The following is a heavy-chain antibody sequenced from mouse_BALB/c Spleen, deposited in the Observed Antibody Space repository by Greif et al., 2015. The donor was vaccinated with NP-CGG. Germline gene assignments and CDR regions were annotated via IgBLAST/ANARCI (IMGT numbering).Heavy chain of an antibody. CDR1: GFTFSNYW. V-gene: IGHV6-6*02. CDR3: TTGFAY. J-gene: IGHJ3*01. CDR2: IRLKSNNYAT. Sequence: EVQGVESGGGLVQPGGSMKLSCVASGFTFSNYWMSWVRQSPEKGLEWVAEIRLKSNNYATHYAESVKGRFTISRDDSKSSVYLQMNNLRAEDTGIYYCTTGFAYWGQGTLVTVSA.